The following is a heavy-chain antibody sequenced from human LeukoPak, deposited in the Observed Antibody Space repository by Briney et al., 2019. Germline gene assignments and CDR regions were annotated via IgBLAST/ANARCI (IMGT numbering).Heavy chain of an antibody. CDR2: IWYDGSNK. Sequence: GGSLRLSCAASGFTFSSYGMHWVRQAPGKGLEWVAVIWYDGSNKYYADSVKGRFTISRDNSKNTLYLQMNSLRAEDTAVYYCAKDRGCSSTSCYEGTFDYWGQGTLVTVSS. V-gene: IGHV3-33*06. J-gene: IGHJ4*02. CDR1: GFTFSSYG. CDR3: AKDRGCSSTSCYEGTFDY. D-gene: IGHD2-2*01.